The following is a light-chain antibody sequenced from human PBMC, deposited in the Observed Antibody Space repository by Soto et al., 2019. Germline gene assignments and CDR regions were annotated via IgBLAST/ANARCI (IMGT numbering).Light chain of an antibody. CDR2: DAS. V-gene: IGKV3-11*01. CDR3: QQRSKWPPIT. J-gene: IGKJ5*01. Sequence: EIVLTHSPATLSLSPGERATLSCSSSQSVSIYLAWYQQRPGQAPRLLIYDASNRATGIPARFSGSGSGTDFTLPISSLEPEDFAVYYCQQRSKWPPITFGQGTRLEIK. CDR1: QSVSIY.